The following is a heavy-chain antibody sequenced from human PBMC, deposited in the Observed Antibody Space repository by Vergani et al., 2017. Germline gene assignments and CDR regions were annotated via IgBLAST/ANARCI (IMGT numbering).Heavy chain of an antibody. D-gene: IGHD2-15*01. V-gene: IGHV1-69*13. CDR2: IIPIFGTA. J-gene: IGHJ6*03. Sequence: QVQLVQSGAEVKKPGSSVKVSCKASGGTFSSYALSWVRQAPGQGLEWMGGIIPIFGTANYAQKFQGRVTITADESTSTAYMDLSSLRSEDTAVYYCARGFVTGYCSGGSCRGYYYYMDVWGKGTTVTVSS. CDR3: ARGFVTGYCSGGSCRGYYYYMDV. CDR1: GGTFSSYA.